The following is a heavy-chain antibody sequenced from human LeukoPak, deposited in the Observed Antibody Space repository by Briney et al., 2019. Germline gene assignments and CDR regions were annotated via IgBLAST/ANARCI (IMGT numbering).Heavy chain of an antibody. CDR3: VREYFTGSGGYYPGY. Sequence: PGGSLRLSCAASAFTFNNYWMHWVRQAPGKGLVWVSRVDTDGTYTSYADSVKGRFTMSRDNAKKMVYLQMNSLRVEDTAVYYCVREYFTGSGGYYPGYWGQGTLVTVSS. CDR1: AFTFNNYW. V-gene: IGHV3-74*01. CDR2: VDTDGTYT. D-gene: IGHD3-10*01. J-gene: IGHJ4*02.